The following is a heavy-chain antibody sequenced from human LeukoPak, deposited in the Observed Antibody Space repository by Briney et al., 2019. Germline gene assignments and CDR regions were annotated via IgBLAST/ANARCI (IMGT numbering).Heavy chain of an antibody. CDR2: INTNTGNP. V-gene: IGHV7-4-1*02. J-gene: IGHJ3*02. Sequence: ASVKVSCKASGYTFTSYAMNWVRQAPGQGLEWMGWINTNTGNPTYAQGFTGRFVFSLDTSVSTAYLQISSLKAEDTAVYYCARDLTAVYSSGWYPGHDAFDIWGQGTMVTVSS. CDR3: ARDLTAVYSSGWYPGHDAFDI. CDR1: GYTFTSYA. D-gene: IGHD6-19*01.